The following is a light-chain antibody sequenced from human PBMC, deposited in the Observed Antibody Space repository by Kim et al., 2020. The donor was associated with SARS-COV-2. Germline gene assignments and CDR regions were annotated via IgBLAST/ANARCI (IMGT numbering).Light chain of an antibody. CDR3: SSYTTSSTLV. Sequence: HTVTISCTGTSSDVGGYNRVSWYQQPPGTAPKLMIYEVNNRPSGVPDRFSGSKSGNTASLTISGLQTEDEADYYCSSYTTSSTLVFGGGTKVTVL. V-gene: IGLV2-18*02. J-gene: IGLJ2*01. CDR1: SSDVGGYNR. CDR2: EVN.